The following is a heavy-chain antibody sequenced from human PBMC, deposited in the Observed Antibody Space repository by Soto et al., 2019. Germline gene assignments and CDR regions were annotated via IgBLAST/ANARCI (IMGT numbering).Heavy chain of an antibody. Sequence: EVQLLESGGGLVQPGSSLRLSCAASGLTFSNYAMSWVRQTPGGGLEWVSSISGSGGSTFYADSVKGRFTISRDNPKNTLYLQMNSLRADDTAVYYCAKGRRDDTLTGFYLTYFDYWGRGTLVTVPS. D-gene: IGHD3-9*01. CDR3: AKGRRDDTLTGFYLTYFDY. V-gene: IGHV3-23*01. CDR2: ISGSGGST. CDR1: GLTFSNYA. J-gene: IGHJ4*02.